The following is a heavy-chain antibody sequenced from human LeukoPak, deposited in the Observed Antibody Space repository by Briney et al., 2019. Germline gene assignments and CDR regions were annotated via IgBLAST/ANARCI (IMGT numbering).Heavy chain of an antibody. CDR2: INPIFGTA. D-gene: IGHD4-17*01. V-gene: IGHV1-69*13. Sequence: ASVKVSCKASGGTFSSYAISWVRQAPGQGLEWMGGINPIFGTANYAQKFQGRVTITADESTSTAYMELSSLRSEDTAVYYCARDETVDGALDIWGQGTMVTVSS. J-gene: IGHJ3*02. CDR3: ARDETVDGALDI. CDR1: GGTFSSYA.